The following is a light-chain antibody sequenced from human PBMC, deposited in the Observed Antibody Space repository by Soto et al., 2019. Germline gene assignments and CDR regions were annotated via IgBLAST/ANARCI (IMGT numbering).Light chain of an antibody. V-gene: IGLV1-47*01. Sequence: QSVLTQPPSASGTPGQRVTISCSGSSSNIRSNYVYWYHQLPGTAPKLLIYRNNLRPSGVPDRFSGSKSGTSASLAIGGLRSEDEADYFCAACDDSLSGYVFGTGTKLTVL. CDR2: RNN. CDR3: AACDDSLSGYV. J-gene: IGLJ1*01. CDR1: SSNIRSNY.